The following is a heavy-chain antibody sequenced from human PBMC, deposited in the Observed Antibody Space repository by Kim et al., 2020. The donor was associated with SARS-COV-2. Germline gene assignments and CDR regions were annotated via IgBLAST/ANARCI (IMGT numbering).Heavy chain of an antibody. J-gene: IGHJ4*02. CDR3: ARGYCSGGSCYTIDY. V-gene: IGHV4-59*09. D-gene: IGHD2-15*01. Sequence: PSLKSRVTISVDTSKNQFSLKLGAVTAADTAVYYCARGYCSGGSCYTIDYWGQGTLVTVSS.